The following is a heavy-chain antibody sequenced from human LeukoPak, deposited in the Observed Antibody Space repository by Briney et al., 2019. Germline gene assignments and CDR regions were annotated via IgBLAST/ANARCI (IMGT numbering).Heavy chain of an antibody. CDR2: INHSGST. CDR3: SGYCSGGSCSDWFDP. CDR1: GGSFSGYY. V-gene: IGHV4-34*01. D-gene: IGHD2-15*01. J-gene: IGHJ5*02. Sequence: SETLSLTCAVYGGSFSGYYWSWIRQPPGKGLEWIGEINHSGSTNYNPSLKSRVTISVDTSKNQFSLKLSSVTAADTAVYYCSGYCSGGSCSDWFDPWGQGTLVTVSS.